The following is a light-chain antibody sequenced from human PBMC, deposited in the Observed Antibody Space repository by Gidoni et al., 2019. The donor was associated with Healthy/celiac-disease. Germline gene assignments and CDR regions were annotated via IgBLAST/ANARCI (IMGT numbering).Light chain of an antibody. J-gene: IGLJ2*01. V-gene: IGLV3-1*01. CDR2: QDS. Sequence: SYELTQPPSVYVSPGQTARITCSGDKLGDKYSCWYQQKPGQYPVLVIYQDSKRPSGIPERFSGSNSGNTATLTISGTQAMDEADYYCQAWDSSTAVFGGGTKLTVL. CDR1: KLGDKY. CDR3: QAWDSSTAV.